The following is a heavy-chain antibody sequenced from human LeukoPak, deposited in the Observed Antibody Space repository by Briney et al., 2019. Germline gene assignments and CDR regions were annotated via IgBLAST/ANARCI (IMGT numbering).Heavy chain of an antibody. V-gene: IGHV4-61*08. CDR2: IYYSGST. CDR1: GGSISSGGYY. Sequence: PSETLSLTCTVSGGSISSGGYYWSWIRQHPGKGLEWIGYIYYSGSTNYNPSLKSRVTISVDPSKNQFSLKLSSVTAAATAVYYCARTPTSDILTGYYYYYYYMDVWGKGTTVTVSS. D-gene: IGHD3-9*01. J-gene: IGHJ6*03. CDR3: ARTPTSDILTGYYYYYYYMDV.